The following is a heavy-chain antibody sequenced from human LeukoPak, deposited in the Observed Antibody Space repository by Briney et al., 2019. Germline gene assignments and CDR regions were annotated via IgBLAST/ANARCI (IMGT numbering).Heavy chain of an antibody. Sequence: GGSLRLSCAAPGFTLITYWTQSGRHVPGKGLLWVSRLNGDGEDTPYADSVKGRFTISRDNAQNMLYLQMNNLRVEDTGVYYCARGSSSGWPDYFDHWGQGALVTVSS. CDR1: GFTLITYW. J-gene: IGHJ4*02. CDR3: ARGSSSGWPDYFDH. D-gene: IGHD6-19*01. CDR2: LNGDGEDT. V-gene: IGHV3-74*01.